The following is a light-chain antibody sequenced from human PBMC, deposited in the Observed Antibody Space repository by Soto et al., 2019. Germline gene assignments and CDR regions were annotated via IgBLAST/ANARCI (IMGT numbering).Light chain of an antibody. J-gene: IGKJ5*01. Sequence: EIVLTQSPATLSLSPGERATVSCRASQSVSDYLGWYQQKPGQAPRLLIYDASNRATGIPARFSGSGSGTDFTLTISRLVPEDCAFDYCQHCVTFGQGTRLEIK. CDR3: QHCVT. CDR1: QSVSDY. V-gene: IGKV3-11*01. CDR2: DAS.